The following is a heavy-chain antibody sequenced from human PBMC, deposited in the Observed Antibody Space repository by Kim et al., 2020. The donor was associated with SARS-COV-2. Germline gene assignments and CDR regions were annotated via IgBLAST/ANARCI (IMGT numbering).Heavy chain of an antibody. V-gene: IGHV3-11*01. Sequence: RITISRDNAKNSLYLQMNSLRAEDTAVYYCARQIGYCSSTSCYGGRFIDYWGQGTLVTVSS. CDR3: ARQIGYCSSTSCYGGRFIDY. D-gene: IGHD2-2*01. J-gene: IGHJ4*02.